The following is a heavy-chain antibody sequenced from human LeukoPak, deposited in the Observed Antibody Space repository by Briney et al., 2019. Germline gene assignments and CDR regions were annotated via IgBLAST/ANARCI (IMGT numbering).Heavy chain of an antibody. D-gene: IGHD3-3*01. Sequence: KPSETLSLTCTVSGGSISSSSYYWGWIRQPPGKGLEWIGSIYYSGSTYYNPSLKSRVTISVDTSKNQFSLKLSSVTAADTAVYYCARAHPGYDFWSGYYPTDYYYGMDVWGQGTTVTVSS. CDR1: GGSISSSSYY. V-gene: IGHV4-39*01. J-gene: IGHJ6*02. CDR3: ARAHPGYDFWSGYYPTDYYYGMDV. CDR2: IYYSGST.